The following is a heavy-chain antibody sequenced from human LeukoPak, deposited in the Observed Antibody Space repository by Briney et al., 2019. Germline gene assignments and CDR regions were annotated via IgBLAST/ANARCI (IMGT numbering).Heavy chain of an antibody. CDR2: IGRSGGST. CDR3: AIWGYCSGGSCYVSAYYYGMDV. V-gene: IGHV3-23*01. J-gene: IGHJ6*02. D-gene: IGHD2-15*01. CDR1: GLTFSSYA. Sequence: GESLRLSCAAPGLTFSSYAMSWVRQAPGKGLEWVSAIGRSGGSTYYADSVKGRFTISRDNSKNTLYLQMNSLGVEDTAVYYCAIWGYCSGGSCYVSAYYYGMDVWGQGTTVTVSS.